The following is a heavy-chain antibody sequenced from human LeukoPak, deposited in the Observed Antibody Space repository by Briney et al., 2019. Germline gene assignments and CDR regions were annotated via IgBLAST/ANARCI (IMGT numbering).Heavy chain of an antibody. J-gene: IGHJ4*02. CDR3: ARINMVRGVISPPDH. Sequence: PGGSLRLSCAASGFTFNSYSMNWVRQAPGKGLEWVSSIGSSSHYMYHADSVKGRFTISRDNANNSLYLQMNSLRDEDTAVYYCARINMVRGVISPPDHWGQGTLVTVSS. CDR2: IGSSSHYM. D-gene: IGHD3-10*01. V-gene: IGHV3-21*01. CDR1: GFTFNSYS.